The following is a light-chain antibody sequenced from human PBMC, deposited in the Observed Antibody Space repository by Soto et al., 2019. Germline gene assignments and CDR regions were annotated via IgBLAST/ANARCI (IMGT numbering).Light chain of an antibody. J-gene: IGLJ1*01. Sequence: QPVLTQPPSASGTPGQRVTISCSGSSSNIGSNTVSWYQQFPGTAPKLLIYNTNQRPSGVPDRFSGSKSGTSASLAISGLQSEDEADYYCAAWGDSLIGFYVFGTGTKVTVL. CDR2: NTN. CDR3: AAWGDSLIGFYV. V-gene: IGLV1-44*01. CDR1: SSNIGSNT.